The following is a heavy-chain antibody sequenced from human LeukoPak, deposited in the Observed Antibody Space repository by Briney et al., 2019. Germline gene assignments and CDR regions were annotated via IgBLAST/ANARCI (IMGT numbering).Heavy chain of an antibody. J-gene: IGHJ4*02. CDR1: GFNLSKYW. V-gene: IGHV3-74*01. Sequence: PGGSLRLSCEGSGFNLSKYWLFWVRQAPGKGLAWVSRINTDGSFTSYADSVEGRFTVSRDNAKNTLYLQMNSLRVDDTAMYYCASTVIGGTGYWGQGTLVTVSS. D-gene: IGHD2-8*02. CDR3: ASTVIGGTGY. CDR2: INTDGSFT.